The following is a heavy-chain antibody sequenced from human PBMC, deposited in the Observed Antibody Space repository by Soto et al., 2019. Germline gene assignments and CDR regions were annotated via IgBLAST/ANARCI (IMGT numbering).Heavy chain of an antibody. Sequence: QVQLVQSGAEVKKPGASVKVSCKASGYTFTSYGISWVRQAPAQGLEWMGWISAYNGNTNYAQKLQGRVTITTDTTTRTAYMELRSLRSDDTAVYYCPRFSSSSTGAYYYYGMDVWGQGTTVTVSS. CDR3: PRFSSSSTGAYYYYGMDV. CDR1: GYTFTSYG. D-gene: IGHD6-13*01. J-gene: IGHJ6*02. CDR2: ISAYNGNT. V-gene: IGHV1-18*01.